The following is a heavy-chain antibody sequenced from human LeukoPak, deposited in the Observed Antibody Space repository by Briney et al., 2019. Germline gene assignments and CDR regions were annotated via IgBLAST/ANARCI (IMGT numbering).Heavy chain of an antibody. CDR3: ARTHDYGDYGWFDP. CDR2: IYYSGST. J-gene: IGHJ5*02. V-gene: IGHV4-31*03. CDR1: GGSISSGGYY. Sequence: SETLSLTCTVSGGSISSGGYYWSWIRQHPGKGLEWIGYIYYSGSTYYNPSLKSRVTISVDTSKNQFSLKLSSVTAADTAVYYCARTHDYGDYGWFDPWGQGTLVTVPS. D-gene: IGHD4-17*01.